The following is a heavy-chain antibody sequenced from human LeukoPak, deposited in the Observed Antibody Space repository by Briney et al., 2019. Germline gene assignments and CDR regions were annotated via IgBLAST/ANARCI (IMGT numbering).Heavy chain of an antibody. CDR2: IRNKSNSYAT. CDR1: GFTFSGSA. V-gene: IGHV3-73*01. Sequence: GGSLRLSCAASGFTFSGSAIHWVRQASGKGLEWVGRIRNKSNSYATAYAASVKGRFTISRDDSKNTAYLQMNSLKTEDTAVYYCTRLGIVGATTIDYWGQGTLVTVSS. CDR3: TRLGIVGATTIDY. D-gene: IGHD1-26*01. J-gene: IGHJ4*02.